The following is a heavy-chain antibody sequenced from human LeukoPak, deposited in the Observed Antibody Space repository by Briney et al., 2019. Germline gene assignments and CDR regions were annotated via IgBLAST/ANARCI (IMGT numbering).Heavy chain of an antibody. J-gene: IGHJ4*02. Sequence: GGSLRLSCAASVFTFDDYGMSWVRQAPGKGREWVSGINWNGGSTGYADSVKGRFTISRDNTKNSLYLQMNSLKTEGTAVYYCTRDQTPYYWGQGTLVTVSS. CDR2: INWNGGST. V-gene: IGHV3-20*04. CDR3: TRDQTPYY. CDR1: VFTFDDYG.